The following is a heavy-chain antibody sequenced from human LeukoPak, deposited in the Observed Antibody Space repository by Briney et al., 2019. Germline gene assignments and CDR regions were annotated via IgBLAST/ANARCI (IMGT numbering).Heavy chain of an antibody. Sequence: SVKVSCKASGATFSSYAISWVRHAPGQGLEWMGRIIPIFGIANYAQKFQGRVTITADKSTSTAYMELSSLRSEDTAVYYCARHYGSVSYSWFDPWGQGTLVTVSS. CDR3: ARHYGSVSYSWFDP. J-gene: IGHJ5*02. CDR1: GATFSSYA. V-gene: IGHV1-69*04. D-gene: IGHD3-10*01. CDR2: IIPIFGIA.